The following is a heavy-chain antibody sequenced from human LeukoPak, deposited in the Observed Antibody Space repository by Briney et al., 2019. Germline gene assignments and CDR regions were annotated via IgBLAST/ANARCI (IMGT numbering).Heavy chain of an antibody. J-gene: IGHJ4*02. V-gene: IGHV4-59*08. D-gene: IGHD5-24*01. Sequence: PGGSLRLSCAASGFTVSRNYMSWIRQPPGKGLEWIGYIHYSGSTNYNPSLKSRVTISVDMSKNQFSLKLTSVTAADTAVYYCARLYLPATRFDYWGQGTLVTVSS. CDR2: IHYSGST. CDR1: GFTVSRNY. CDR3: ARLYLPATRFDY.